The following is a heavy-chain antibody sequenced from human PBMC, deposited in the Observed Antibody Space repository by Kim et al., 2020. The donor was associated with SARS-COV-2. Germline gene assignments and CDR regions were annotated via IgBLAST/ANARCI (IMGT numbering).Heavy chain of an antibody. D-gene: IGHD3-10*01. J-gene: IGHJ6*01. CDR1: GYSFTSYW. CDR2: IYPGDSDT. V-gene: IGHV5-51*01. CDR3: ARQVYYGSGTYPINPPLYYSYGMDV. Sequence: GESLKISCKGSGYSFTSYWIGWVRQMPGKGLEWMGIIYPGDSDTRYSPSFQGQVTIPADKSISTAYLQWSSLKASDTAMYYCARQVYYGSGTYPINPPLYYSYGMDVWGQGTTVTVSS.